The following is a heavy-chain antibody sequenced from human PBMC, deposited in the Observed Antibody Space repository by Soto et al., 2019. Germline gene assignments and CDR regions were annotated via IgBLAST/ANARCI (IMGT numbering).Heavy chain of an antibody. D-gene: IGHD6-13*01. CDR1: GGSFSGYY. CDR3: ARDGEQAAAGSAIYYYYGMDV. V-gene: IGHV4-34*01. CDR2: INHSGST. J-gene: IGHJ6*02. Sequence: QVQLQQWGAGLLKPSETLSLTCAVYGGSFSGYYWSWIRQPPGKGLEWIGEINHSGSTNYNPSLKSRVTISVDTSKNQFSLKLSSVNAADTAVYYCARDGEQAAAGSAIYYYYGMDVWGQGTTVTVSS.